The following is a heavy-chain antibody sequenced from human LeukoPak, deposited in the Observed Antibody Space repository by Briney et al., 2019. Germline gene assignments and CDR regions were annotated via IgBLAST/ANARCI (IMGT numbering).Heavy chain of an antibody. CDR1: GLTFSSYA. Sequence: GGSLSPSCAASGLTFSSYAMPWFRQPPGKGLEGVAVISYDGSNKYYADSVKGRFTISRDNSKNTLYLQMNSLRAEDTAVYYCARGRALAAAVPFDYWGQGTLVTVSS. J-gene: IGHJ4*02. V-gene: IGHV3-30-3*01. D-gene: IGHD6-13*01. CDR2: ISYDGSNK. CDR3: ARGRALAAAVPFDY.